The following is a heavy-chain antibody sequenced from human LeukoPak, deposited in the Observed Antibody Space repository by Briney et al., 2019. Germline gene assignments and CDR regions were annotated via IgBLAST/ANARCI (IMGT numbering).Heavy chain of an antibody. CDR1: GFTFSSYS. CDR2: ISSSSSYI. V-gene: IGHV3-21*01. Sequence: GGSLRLSCAASGFTFSSYSMNWVRQAPGKGLEWVSSISSSSSYIYYADSVKGRFTISRDNAKNSLYLQMNSLRAEDTAVYYCARDAHSAVAGTDDAFDIWGQGTMVTVSS. CDR3: ARDAHSAVAGTDDAFDI. D-gene: IGHD6-19*01. J-gene: IGHJ3*02.